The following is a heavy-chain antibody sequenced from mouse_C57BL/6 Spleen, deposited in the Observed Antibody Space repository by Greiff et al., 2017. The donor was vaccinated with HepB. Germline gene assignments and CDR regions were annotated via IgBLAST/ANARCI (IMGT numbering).Heavy chain of an antibody. CDR1: GYSFTSYY. CDR3: ARLEENGY. Sequence: VEPGASVKISCKASGYSFTSYYIHWVKQRPGQGLEWIGWIYPGSGNTKYNEKFKGKATLTADTSSSTAYMQLSSLTSEDSAVYYCARLEENGYWGQGTTLTVSS. J-gene: IGHJ2*01. CDR2: IYPGSGNT. V-gene: IGHV1-66*01.